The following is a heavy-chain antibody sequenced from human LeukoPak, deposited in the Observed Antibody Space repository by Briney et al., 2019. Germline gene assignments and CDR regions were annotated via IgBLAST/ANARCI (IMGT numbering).Heavy chain of an antibody. V-gene: IGHV4-59*08. CDR1: GDSISIYY. Sequence: PSETLSLTCSVSGDSISIYYWNWIRQPPGKGLEWIGYIDHTGSTNYNPSLNSRVTISRDTSTNHFSLKLSSVTAADTAVYYCARSDGSGREGYYFDYWGQGTLVTVSS. J-gene: IGHJ4*02. CDR3: ARSDGSGREGYYFDY. D-gene: IGHD3-10*01. CDR2: IDHTGST.